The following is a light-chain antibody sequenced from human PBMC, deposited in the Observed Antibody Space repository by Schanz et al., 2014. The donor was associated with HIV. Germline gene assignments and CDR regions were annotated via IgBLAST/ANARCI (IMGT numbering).Light chain of an antibody. CDR1: QSISSN. Sequence: ETVMTQSPAALSVSPGERATLSCRASQSISSNLGWYQQRPGQAPRLLIYGASTRASGVAARFSGSGSGTEFTLTISSLEPEDFAVYYCQQYNNWPWTFGQGTKVEIK. CDR3: QQYNNWPWT. J-gene: IGKJ1*01. V-gene: IGKV3-15*01. CDR2: GAS.